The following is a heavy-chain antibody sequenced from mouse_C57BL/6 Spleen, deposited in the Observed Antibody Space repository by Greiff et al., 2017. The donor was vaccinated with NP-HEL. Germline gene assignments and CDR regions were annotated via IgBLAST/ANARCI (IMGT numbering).Heavy chain of an antibody. Sequence: EVMLVESGPGMVKPSQSLSLTCTVTGYSITSGYDWHWIRHFPGNKLEWMGYISYSGSTNYNPSLKSRISITHDTSKNHFFLKLNSVTTEDTATYYCARDGLGDWYFDVWGTGTTVTVSS. CDR3: ARDGLGDWYFDV. D-gene: IGHD3-3*01. CDR2: ISYSGST. CDR1: GYSITSGYD. V-gene: IGHV3-1*01. J-gene: IGHJ1*03.